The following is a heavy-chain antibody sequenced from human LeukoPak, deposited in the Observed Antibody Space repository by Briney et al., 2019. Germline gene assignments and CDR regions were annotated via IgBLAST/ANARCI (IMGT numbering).Heavy chain of an antibody. CDR3: ARAYYDFWSGLTAFDY. J-gene: IGHJ4*02. V-gene: IGHV4-30-2*01. CDR1: GGSISSGGYS. CDR2: IYHSGST. D-gene: IGHD3-3*01. Sequence: SETLSLTCAVSGGSISSGGYSWSWIRQPPGKGLEWIGYIYHSGSTYYNPSLKSRVTISVDRSKNQFSLKLSSVTAADTAVYYCARAYYDFWSGLTAFDYWGQGTLVTVSS.